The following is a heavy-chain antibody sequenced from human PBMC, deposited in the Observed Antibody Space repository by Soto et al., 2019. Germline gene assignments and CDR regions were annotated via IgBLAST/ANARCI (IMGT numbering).Heavy chain of an antibody. V-gene: IGHV4-59*01. CDR3: ARGGGGYSYGDNWFDP. Sequence: SETLSLTCTVSGGSLSSYYWSWIRQPPGKGLEWIGYIYYSGSTNYNPSLKSRVTISVDTSKNQFSLKLSSVTAADTVVYYCARGGGGYSYGDNWFDPWGQGTLVTVSS. J-gene: IGHJ5*02. D-gene: IGHD5-18*01. CDR2: IYYSGST. CDR1: GGSLSSYY.